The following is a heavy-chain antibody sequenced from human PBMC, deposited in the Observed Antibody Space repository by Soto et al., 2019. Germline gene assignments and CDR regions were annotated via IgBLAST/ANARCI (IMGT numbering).Heavy chain of an antibody. CDR3: ARGHTMAGATFDF. J-gene: IGHJ4*02. CDR1: GYTFTSYG. D-gene: IGHD3-3*01. CDR2: ISAYNDVT. V-gene: IGHV1-18*01. Sequence: QVLLVQSGAEVKKPGASLRVSCKASGYTFTSYGLSWVRQAPGQGLEWMGWISAYNDVTDYAQKFQDRVTMTTDRSTNTAYMELKNLTSDDTAVYYGARGHTMAGATFDFWGQGTLVTVSS.